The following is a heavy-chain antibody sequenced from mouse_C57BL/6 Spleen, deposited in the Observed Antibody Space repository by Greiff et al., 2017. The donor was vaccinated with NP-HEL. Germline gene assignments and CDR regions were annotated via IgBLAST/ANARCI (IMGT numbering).Heavy chain of an antibody. CDR2: IYPRSGNT. J-gene: IGHJ2*01. V-gene: IGHV1-81*01. Sequence: QVQLQQSGAELARPGASVKLSCKASGYTFTSYGISWVKQRTGQGLEWIGEIYPRSGNTYYNEKFKGKATLTADKSSSTAYMELRSLTSEDSAVYLCARRDLEDYFDYWGRGTTLTVSS. CDR1: GYTFTSYG. CDR3: ARRDLEDYFDY.